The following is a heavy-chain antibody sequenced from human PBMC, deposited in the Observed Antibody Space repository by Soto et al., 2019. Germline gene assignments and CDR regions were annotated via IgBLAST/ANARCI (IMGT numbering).Heavy chain of an antibody. CDR1: GYTFTSYA. D-gene: IGHD3-16*01. Sequence: GASVKVSCKASGYTFTSYAMHWVRQAPGQRLEWMGWINAGNGNRKYSQKFQARVTMTTDTSTNTVYMELSGLKSEDTATYYCARDDRGGFNWLDPWGQGTLVTVSS. CDR3: ARDDRGGFNWLDP. V-gene: IGHV1-3*01. CDR2: INAGNGNR. J-gene: IGHJ5*02.